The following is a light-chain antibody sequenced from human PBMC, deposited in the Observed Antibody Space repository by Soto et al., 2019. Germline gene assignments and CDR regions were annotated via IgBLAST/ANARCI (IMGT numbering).Light chain of an antibody. CDR3: QQYGSSPRT. J-gene: IGKJ1*01. CDR1: QGISKK. Sequence: IGMTQSPSTLSVAPGGRVTFSCRASQGISKKVAWYQHKPGQAPRLLISAVSTGATGVPARFSGSGSGTDFTLTISRLEPEDFAVYYCQQYGSSPRTFGQGTKVDIK. V-gene: IGKV3-15*01. CDR2: AVS.